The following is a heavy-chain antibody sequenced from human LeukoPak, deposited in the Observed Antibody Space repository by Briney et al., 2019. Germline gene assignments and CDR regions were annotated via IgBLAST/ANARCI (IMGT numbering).Heavy chain of an antibody. CDR3: ARTYCSSTSRYSDAFDI. J-gene: IGHJ3*02. D-gene: IGHD2-2*01. Sequence: GGSLRLSCAASGFTFSSYWMHWVRQAPGKGLVWVSRINSDGSSTSYADSVKGRFTISRDSAKNTLYLQMNSLRAEDTAVYYCARTYCSSTSRYSDAFDIWGQGTMVTVSS. V-gene: IGHV3-74*01. CDR1: GFTFSSYW. CDR2: INSDGSST.